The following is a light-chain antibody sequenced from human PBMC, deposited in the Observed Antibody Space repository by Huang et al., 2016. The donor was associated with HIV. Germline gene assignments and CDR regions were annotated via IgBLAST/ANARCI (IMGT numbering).Light chain of an antibody. CDR2: DAS. CDR1: QDITKF. CDR3: QHYDSLPYT. J-gene: IGKJ2*01. Sequence: DIQMTQSPSSLASSVGDRVTITCQASQDITKFLKWYQQKPGQPPKLLMYDASTLETGVPSRFGGIGSGTHFSFTISSLQREDFAIYYCQHYDSLPYTFGQGTNLEIK. V-gene: IGKV1-33*01.